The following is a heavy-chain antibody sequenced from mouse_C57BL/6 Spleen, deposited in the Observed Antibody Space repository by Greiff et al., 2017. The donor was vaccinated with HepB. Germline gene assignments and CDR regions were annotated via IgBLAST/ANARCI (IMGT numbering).Heavy chain of an antibody. CDR2: IHPNSGST. CDR1: GYTFTSYW. CDR3: ASGWDYPYYAMDY. J-gene: IGHJ4*01. D-gene: IGHD2-4*01. V-gene: IGHV1-64*01. Sequence: QVQLQQPGAELVKPGASVKLSCKASGYTFTSYWMHWVKQRPGQGLEWIGMIHPNSGSTNYNEKFKSKATLTVDKSSSTAYMQLSSLTSEDSAVYYCASGWDYPYYAMDYWGQGTSVTVSS.